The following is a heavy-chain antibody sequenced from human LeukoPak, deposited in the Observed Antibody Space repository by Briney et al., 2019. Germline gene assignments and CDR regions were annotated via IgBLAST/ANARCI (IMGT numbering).Heavy chain of an antibody. J-gene: IGHJ6*03. Sequence: ASVKVSCKASGYTFTSYDINWVRQATGQGLEWMGWMNPNSGNTGYAQKFQGRVTMTRNTSISTAYMELSSLRSEDTAVYYCARDGTGTTHYYYMDVWGKGTTVTISS. V-gene: IGHV1-8*01. CDR2: MNPNSGNT. CDR3: ARDGTGTTHYYYMDV. D-gene: IGHD1-1*01. CDR1: GYTFTSYD.